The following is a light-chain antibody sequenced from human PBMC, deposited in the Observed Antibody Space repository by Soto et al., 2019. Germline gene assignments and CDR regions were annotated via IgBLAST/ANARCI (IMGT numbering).Light chain of an antibody. CDR1: QSVTSNY. V-gene: IGKV3-20*01. CDR2: GIS. J-gene: IGKJ1*01. Sequence: VVMTQSPATLSVSPGEGATLSCSASQSVTSNYLAWYQQKPGKAPRLLIHGISNRATGVPDRFSGSGSGTDFTLTISRLEPEDFAVYYCQKYTAWPLKFGQGTKVDIK. CDR3: QKYTAWPLK.